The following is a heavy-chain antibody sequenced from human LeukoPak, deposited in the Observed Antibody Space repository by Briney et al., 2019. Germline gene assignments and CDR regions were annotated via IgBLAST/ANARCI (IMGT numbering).Heavy chain of an antibody. Sequence: GGSLRLSCAASGCTFSSYAMSWVRQAPGKGLEWVSAISGSGGSTYYADSVKGRFTISRDNSKNTLYLQMNSLRAEDTAVYYCAKHLDSGYDFGYDYWGQGTLVTVSS. CDR1: GCTFSSYA. CDR2: ISGSGGST. D-gene: IGHD5-12*01. J-gene: IGHJ4*02. V-gene: IGHV3-23*01. CDR3: AKHLDSGYDFGYDY.